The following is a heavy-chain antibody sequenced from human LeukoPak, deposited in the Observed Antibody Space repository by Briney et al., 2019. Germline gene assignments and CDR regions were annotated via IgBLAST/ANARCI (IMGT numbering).Heavy chain of an antibody. J-gene: IGHJ4*02. CDR1: GDSISSSTYY. CDR2: FSYGGNT. V-gene: IGHV4-39*01. Sequence: PSETLSLTCTVSGDSISSSTYYWAWIRQPPGKGLEWIGSFSYGGNTYYKSSLKSRLTISVDTSKNQFSLTLSSVTAADTSVYYCARHVHSGWYWVYWGQGTLVTVSS. CDR3: ARHVHSGWYWVY. D-gene: IGHD6-19*01.